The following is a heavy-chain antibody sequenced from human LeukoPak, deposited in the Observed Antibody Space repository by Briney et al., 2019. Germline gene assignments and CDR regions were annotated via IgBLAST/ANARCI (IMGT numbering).Heavy chain of an antibody. CDR1: GFTVSSNY. CDR3: ARNMDDFWSGSNDAFDI. D-gene: IGHD3-3*01. Sequence: GGSLRLSCAASGFTVSSNYMSWVRQAPGKGLEWVSFFYSGGITYYADSVKGRFTLSRDNSKNTLYLQTNSLRAEDTAVYYCARNMDDFWSGSNDAFDIWGQGTMVTVSS. J-gene: IGHJ3*02. CDR2: FYSGGIT. V-gene: IGHV3-66*01.